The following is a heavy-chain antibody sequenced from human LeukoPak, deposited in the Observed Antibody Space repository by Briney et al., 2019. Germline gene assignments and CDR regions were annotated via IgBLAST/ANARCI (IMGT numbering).Heavy chain of an antibody. D-gene: IGHD3-22*01. CDR3: ARENAYYYDSSGYSEY. V-gene: IGHV1-69*05. CDR1: GGTFSSYA. J-gene: IGHJ4*02. Sequence: ASVKVSCKASGGTFSSYAISWVRHAPGQGLEGMGRIIPIFGTANYAQKFQGRVTITTDESTSTAYMELSSLRSEDTAVYYCARENAYYYDSSGYSEYWGQGTLVTVSS. CDR2: IIPIFGTA.